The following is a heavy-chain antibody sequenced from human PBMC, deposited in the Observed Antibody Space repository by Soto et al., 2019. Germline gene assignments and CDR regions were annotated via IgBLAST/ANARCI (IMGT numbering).Heavy chain of an antibody. CDR1: GFTISSYS. CDR3: ARADCSGGSCYLGY. J-gene: IGHJ4*02. Sequence: GGSLRLSCAASGFTISSYSMNWVRQAPGKGLEWVSSISSSGSYIYYADSVKGRFTISRDNAKNSLYLQMNSLGAEDTAVYYCARADCSGGSCYLGYWGQGTLVTVSS. D-gene: IGHD2-15*01. CDR2: ISSSGSYI. V-gene: IGHV3-21*01.